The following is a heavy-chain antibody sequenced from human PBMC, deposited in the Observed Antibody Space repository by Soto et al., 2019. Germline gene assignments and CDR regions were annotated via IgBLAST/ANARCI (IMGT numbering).Heavy chain of an antibody. CDR3: VRENEMAGATSAFEY. CDR2: IDARSNYI. V-gene: IGHV3-21*06. CDR1: GFRFNSYS. J-gene: IGHJ4*02. Sequence: GSLRLSCEASGFRFNSYSMNWVRQAPQKGLEWVSLIDARSNYIYYADSVKGRFTISRDNARNSLYLQMDSLRVEDTAVYYCVRENEMAGATSAFEYWGQGTPVTVSS. D-gene: IGHD1-26*01.